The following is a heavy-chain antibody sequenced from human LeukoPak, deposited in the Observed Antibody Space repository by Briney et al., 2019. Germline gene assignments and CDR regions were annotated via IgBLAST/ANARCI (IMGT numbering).Heavy chain of an antibody. CDR3: ARGGVTHHYYYGSGSYYNGAGEFDY. CDR1: GYTFTGYY. J-gene: IGHJ4*02. Sequence: ASVKVSCKASGYTFTGYYMHWVRQAPGQGLEWMGWINPNSGGTNYAQKFQGRVTMTRDTSISTAYMELSRLRSDDTAVYYCARGGVTHHYYYGSGSYYNGAGEFDYWGQGTLVTVSS. D-gene: IGHD3-10*01. V-gene: IGHV1-2*02. CDR2: INPNSGGT.